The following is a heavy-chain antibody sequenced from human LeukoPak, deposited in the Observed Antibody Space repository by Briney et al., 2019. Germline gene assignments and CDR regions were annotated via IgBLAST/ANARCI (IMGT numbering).Heavy chain of an antibody. J-gene: IGHJ1*01. CDR2: INPNSGGT. CDR1: GYTFTGYY. Sequence: ASVKVSCKASGYTFTGYYMHWVRQAPGQGLEWMGWINPNSGGTNYAQNFQGRVTMTRDTSIITAYMGLSSLRSDDTAVYFCARGSYDSSDYEYFQHWGQGTLVTVSS. D-gene: IGHD3-22*01. CDR3: ARGSYDSSDYEYFQH. V-gene: IGHV1-2*02.